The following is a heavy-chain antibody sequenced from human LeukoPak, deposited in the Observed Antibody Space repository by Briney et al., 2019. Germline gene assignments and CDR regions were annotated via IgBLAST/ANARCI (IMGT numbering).Heavy chain of an antibody. CDR1: GYTFSTYG. CDR3: VRNHYDSSGYPH. V-gene: IGHV1-18*01. Sequence: GASVKVSCKASGYTFSTYGIGWVRQAPGQGLEWMGWISGNNDNTNYAQKFQGRVTLTADTSTSTAYMDLRSLTSDNTAVYYCVRNHYDSSGYPHWGQGTPVTVSS. CDR2: ISGNNDNT. J-gene: IGHJ4*02. D-gene: IGHD3-22*01.